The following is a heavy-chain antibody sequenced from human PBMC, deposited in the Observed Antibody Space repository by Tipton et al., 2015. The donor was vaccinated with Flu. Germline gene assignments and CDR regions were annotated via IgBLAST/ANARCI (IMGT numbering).Heavy chain of an antibody. Sequence: GLVKPSQTLSLTCAISGDSVSSNSAAWNWIRQSPSRGLEWLGRTYYRSKWYNDYAVSVKSRITINPDTSKNQYSLQLNSVTPEDTAVYYCAREVYSGSSGKDYYYCYGMDVWGQGTPVTVSS. CDR3: AREVYSGSSGKDYYYCYGMDV. D-gene: IGHD6-6*01. CDR1: GDSVSSNSAA. V-gene: IGHV6-1*01. J-gene: IGHJ6*02. CDR2: TYYRSKWYN.